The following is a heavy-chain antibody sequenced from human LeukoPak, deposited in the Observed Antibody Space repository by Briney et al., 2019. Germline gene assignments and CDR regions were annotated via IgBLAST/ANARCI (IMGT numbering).Heavy chain of an antibody. J-gene: IGHJ5*02. CDR1: GGSISSYY. Sequence: SETLSLTCTVSGGSISSYYWSWIRQPAGKGLEWIGRIYTSGSTNYNPSLKSRVTMSVDTSKNQFSLKPSSVTAADTAVYYCARDREAVANRGYDWFDPWGQGTLVTVSS. D-gene: IGHD7-27*01. V-gene: IGHV4-4*07. CDR3: ARDREAVANRGYDWFDP. CDR2: IYTSGST.